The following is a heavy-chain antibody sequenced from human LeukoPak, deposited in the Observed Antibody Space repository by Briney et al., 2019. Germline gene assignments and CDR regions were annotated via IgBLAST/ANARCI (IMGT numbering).Heavy chain of an antibody. CDR1: GGSFSGYY. D-gene: IGHD3-22*01. Sequence: PSETLSLTCAVYGGSFSGYYWSWIRQPPGKGLEWIGYIYYSGSTNYNPSLKSRVTISVDTSKNQFSLKLSSVTAADTAVYYCARDNPGGYLDYWGQGTLVTVSS. J-gene: IGHJ4*02. CDR3: ARDNPGGYLDY. CDR2: IYYSGST. V-gene: IGHV4-59*01.